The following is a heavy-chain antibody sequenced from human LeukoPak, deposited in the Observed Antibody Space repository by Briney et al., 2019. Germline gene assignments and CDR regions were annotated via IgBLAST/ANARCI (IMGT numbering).Heavy chain of an antibody. CDR2: IRYDGSNK. CDR3: TSCVWEQQLEYYYYMDV. D-gene: IGHD6-13*01. V-gene: IGHV3-30*02. Sequence: PGGSLRLSCAASGFTFSSYGMHWVRQAPGKGLEWVAFIRYDGSNKYYADSVKGRFTISRDNSKNTLYPQMNSLRAEDTAVYYCTSCVWEQQLEYYYYMDVWGKGTTVTVS. J-gene: IGHJ6*03. CDR1: GFTFSSYG.